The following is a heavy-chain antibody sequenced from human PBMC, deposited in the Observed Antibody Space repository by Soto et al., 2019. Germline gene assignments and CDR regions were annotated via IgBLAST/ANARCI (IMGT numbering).Heavy chain of an antibody. CDR1: VFTFISYS. CDR3: ASLVATGY. J-gene: IGHJ4*02. Sequence: GWSLRLSCASSVFTFISYSMNWVRQAPGKGLEWVSSISSSSSYIYYADSVRGRFTISRDNAKNSLYLQMNSLRAEDTAVYYCASLVATGYWGQGTLVTVSS. V-gene: IGHV3-21*01. CDR2: ISSSSSYI. D-gene: IGHD5-12*01.